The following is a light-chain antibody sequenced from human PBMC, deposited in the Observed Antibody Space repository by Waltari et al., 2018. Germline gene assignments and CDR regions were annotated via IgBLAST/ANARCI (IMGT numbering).Light chain of an antibody. Sequence: QSVLTQPPSASGTPGQRVTISCSGSSSTIGSNYVYWYQHLPGTAPKLPLYRNDQRPSGVPDRFSGSKSGTSASLAISELRSEDEADYYCVAWDDSLSATVFGGGTKLTVL. V-gene: IGLV1-47*01. CDR1: SSTIGSNY. CDR3: VAWDDSLSATV. CDR2: RND. J-gene: IGLJ3*02.